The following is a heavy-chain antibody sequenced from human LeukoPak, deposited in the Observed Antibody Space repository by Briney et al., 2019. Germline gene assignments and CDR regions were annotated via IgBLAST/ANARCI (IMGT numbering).Heavy chain of an antibody. V-gene: IGHV3-21*01. Sequence: PGGSLRLSRAASGFTFSSYSMNWVRQAPGKGLEWVSSISSSSSYIYYADSVKGRFTISRDNAKNSLYLQMNSLRAEDTAVYYCARDLVGTWDVWSGYPNGFDPWGQGTLVTVSS. CDR1: GFTFSSYS. D-gene: IGHD3-3*01. CDR2: ISSSSSYI. J-gene: IGHJ5*02. CDR3: ARDLVGTWDVWSGYPNGFDP.